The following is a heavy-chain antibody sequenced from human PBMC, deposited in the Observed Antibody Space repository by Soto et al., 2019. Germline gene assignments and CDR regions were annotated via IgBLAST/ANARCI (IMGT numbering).Heavy chain of an antibody. D-gene: IGHD1-26*01. CDR2: IWYDGSNK. CDR1: GFTFSSYG. V-gene: IGHV3-33*01. CDR3: ARVRYSGSYSPATTLDY. Sequence: QVQLVESGGGVVQPGRSLRLSCAASGFTFSSYGMHWVRQAPGKGLEWVAVIWYDGSNKYYADSVKGRFTISRDNSKNTLYLQMNSLRAEDTAVYYCARVRYSGSYSPATTLDYWGQGTLVTVSS. J-gene: IGHJ4*02.